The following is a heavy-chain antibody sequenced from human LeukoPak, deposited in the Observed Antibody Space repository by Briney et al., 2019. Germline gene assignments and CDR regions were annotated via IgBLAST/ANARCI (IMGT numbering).Heavy chain of an antibody. J-gene: IGHJ4*02. D-gene: IGHD3-16*01. CDR3: AALGVGGY. Sequence: PGGSLRLSCAASGFTFSSYVMSWVRQAPGKGLEWVSCISGRGEGIHLADSAKGRFTISRDNSKNTLSLQMNSLRGEDTAVYYCAALGVGGYWGQGTLVTVSS. CDR1: GFTFSSYV. CDR2: ISGRGEGI. V-gene: IGHV3-23*01.